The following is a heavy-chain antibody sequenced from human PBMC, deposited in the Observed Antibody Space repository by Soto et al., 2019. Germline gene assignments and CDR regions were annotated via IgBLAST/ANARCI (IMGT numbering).Heavy chain of an antibody. CDR3: ARERSVGYCITTTCPKPFYYYAMDV. Sequence: QVQLVQSGAEVKKPGSSLKVSCKASGGTFTNYAFSWVRQAPGQGPEWMGGIIPLFGTPDYAQKFQGRVIITADEATRTVSMELNSLRSADTAVYYCARERSVGYCITTTCPKPFYYYAMDVGGQGTTVTVSS. V-gene: IGHV1-69*12. J-gene: IGHJ6*02. D-gene: IGHD2-2*01. CDR1: GGTFTNYA. CDR2: IIPLFGTP.